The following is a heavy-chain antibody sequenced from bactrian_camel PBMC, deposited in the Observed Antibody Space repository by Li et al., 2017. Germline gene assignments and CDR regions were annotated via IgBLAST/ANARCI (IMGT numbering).Heavy chain of an antibody. CDR2: IRRDDLT. D-gene: IGHD1*01. CDR3: GADPGRFWACAGRAHNYDL. J-gene: IGHJ4*01. V-gene: IGHV3S67*01. Sequence: VQLVESGGGSVQTGGSLRLSCAPSGLSVSDSSMAWFRQSPGKEPEAVAAIRRDDLTAYTDSVKGRFTISYDDAKRTLYLSMNSLKPEDTAMYYCGADPGRFWACAGRAHNYDLWGQGTQVTVS. CDR1: GLSVSDSS.